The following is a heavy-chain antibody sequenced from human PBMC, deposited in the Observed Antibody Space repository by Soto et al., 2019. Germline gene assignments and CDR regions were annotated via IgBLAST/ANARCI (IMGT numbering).Heavy chain of an antibody. CDR3: ARDRTDSGYYTNWLDP. Sequence: ASVKASCKASGGTFGSDAITWVRQAPGQGLEWVGRIIPIFGTTNYAQNLQGRVTISADKSTLTSYMELHSLTSDDTALYYCARDRTDSGYYTNWLDPWGQGTQVTVSS. CDR2: IIPIFGTT. J-gene: IGHJ5*02. D-gene: IGHD3-22*01. CDR1: GGTFGSDA. V-gene: IGHV1-69*06.